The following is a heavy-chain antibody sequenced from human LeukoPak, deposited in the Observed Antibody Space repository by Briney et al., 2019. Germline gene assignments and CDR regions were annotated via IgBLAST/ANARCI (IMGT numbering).Heavy chain of an antibody. J-gene: IGHJ6*02. CDR3: ARDNWNYGSSMDV. Sequence: PSETLSLTCTVSGDSVSSNNYYWSWIRQPPGKGLEWIGYIYYSGSTNYNPSLKSRVTISVDTSKNQFSLKLSSVTAADTAVYYCARDNWNYGSSMDVWGQGTTVTVSS. V-gene: IGHV4-61*01. CDR2: IYYSGST. D-gene: IGHD1-7*01. CDR1: GDSVSSNNYY.